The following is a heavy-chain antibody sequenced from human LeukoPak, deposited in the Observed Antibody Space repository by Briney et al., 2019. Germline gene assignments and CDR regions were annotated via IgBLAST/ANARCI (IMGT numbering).Heavy chain of an antibody. D-gene: IGHD5-24*01. Sequence: GGSLRLSCVASGFPFSSYWMTWVRQDPGKWLEWVANIKQDGSKKSYVDSVKGRFTISRDNAKNSLYLQMNSLRAEDTAIYYCTRVGYIDEGIDYWGQGTLVTVSS. J-gene: IGHJ4*02. V-gene: IGHV3-7*04. CDR1: GFPFSSYW. CDR3: TRVGYIDEGIDY. CDR2: IKQDGSKK.